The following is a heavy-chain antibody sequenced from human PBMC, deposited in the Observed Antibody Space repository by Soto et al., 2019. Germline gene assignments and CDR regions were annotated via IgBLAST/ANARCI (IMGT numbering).Heavy chain of an antibody. CDR2: IWHDGSTK. V-gene: IGHV3-33*06. D-gene: IGHD3-16*01. CDR1: GFSFSTYG. CDR3: VKDGPNWGRDFGY. Sequence: QVHLVESGGGVVQPGTSLRLSCAASGFSFSTYGMHWVRQSPSKGLEWVAVIWHDGSTKYYADSVNGRFTISRDNPKNTRYLEMNSLRVEDTAVYYCVKDGPNWGRDFGYWCQGPLVTVSA. J-gene: IGHJ4*02.